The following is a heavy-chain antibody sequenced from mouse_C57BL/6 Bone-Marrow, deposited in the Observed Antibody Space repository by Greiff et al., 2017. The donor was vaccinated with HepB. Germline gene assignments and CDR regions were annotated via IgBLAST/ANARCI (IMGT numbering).Heavy chain of an antibody. D-gene: IGHD1-1*01. V-gene: IGHV1-42*01. CDR2: INPSTGGT. CDR1: GYSFTGYY. CDR3: ARTHYYGSSYVAWFAY. Sequence: VQLQQSGPELVKPGASVKISCKASGYSFTGYYMNWVKQSPEKSLEWIGEINPSTGGTTYNQKFKDKATLTVDKSSSTAYMQLKSLTSEDSAVYYCARTHYYGSSYVAWFAYWGQGTLVTVSA. J-gene: IGHJ3*01.